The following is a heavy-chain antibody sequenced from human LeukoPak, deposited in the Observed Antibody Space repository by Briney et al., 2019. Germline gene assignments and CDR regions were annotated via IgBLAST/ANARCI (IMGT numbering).Heavy chain of an antibody. D-gene: IGHD6-13*01. J-gene: IGHJ4*02. CDR1: GFIFNTSA. V-gene: IGHV3-30*04. CDR3: ARARIAAPLLDH. Sequence: GGSLRLSCGASGFIFNTSAMHWVRQAPGKGLEWVAVISYHGKNKYYAESVRGRFTISRDNSKNTLYLQMNSLNTEDTAVYYCARARIAAPLLDHWGQGTLVTVSS. CDR2: ISYHGKNK.